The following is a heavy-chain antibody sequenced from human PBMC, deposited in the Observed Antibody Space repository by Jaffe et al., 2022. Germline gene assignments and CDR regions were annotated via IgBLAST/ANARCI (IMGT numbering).Heavy chain of an antibody. CDR2: IIPIFGTA. J-gene: IGHJ3*02. CDR1: GGTFSSYA. D-gene: IGHD2-2*01. CDR3: ARGGDCSSTSCYAGYGDYGDVSGAFDI. V-gene: IGHV1-69*01. Sequence: QVQLVQSGAEVKKPGSSVKVSCKASGGTFSSYAISWVRQAPGQGLEWMGGIIPIFGTANYAQKFQGRVTITADESTSTAYMELSSLRSEDTAVYYCARGGDCSSTSCYAGYGDYGDVSGAFDIWGQGTMVTVSS.